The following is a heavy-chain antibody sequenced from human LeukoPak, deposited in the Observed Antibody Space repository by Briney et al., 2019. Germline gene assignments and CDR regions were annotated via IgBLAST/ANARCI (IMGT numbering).Heavy chain of an antibody. D-gene: IGHD6-13*01. J-gene: IGHJ4*02. Sequence: GGSLRLSCAASGFTFSSYAMSWVRQAPGKGLEWVSAISGSGGSTYYADSVKGRFTISRDNSKNTLYLQMNNLRAEDTAVYYCAKASSSPGYFDYWGQGTLVTVSS. CDR1: GFTFSSYA. CDR2: ISGSGGST. V-gene: IGHV3-23*01. CDR3: AKASSSPGYFDY.